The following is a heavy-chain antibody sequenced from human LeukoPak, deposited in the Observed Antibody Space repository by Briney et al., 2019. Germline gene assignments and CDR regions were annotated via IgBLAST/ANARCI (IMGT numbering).Heavy chain of an antibody. D-gene: IGHD6-19*01. V-gene: IGHV4-59*12. CDR3: TRDGAPYSTGWYS. CDR2: IYYSGST. Sequence: KASETLSLTCTVSGGSISSYYWSWIRQPPGKGLEWIGYIYYSGSTNYNPSLKSRVTISVDKSKNQFSLKLSSVTAADTAVYYCTRDGAPYSTGWYSWGQGTLVTVSS. J-gene: IGHJ5*02. CDR1: GGSISSYY.